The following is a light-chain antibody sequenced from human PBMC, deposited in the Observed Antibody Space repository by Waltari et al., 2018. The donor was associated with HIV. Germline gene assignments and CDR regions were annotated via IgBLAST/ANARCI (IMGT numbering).Light chain of an antibody. CDR1: QGISSA. V-gene: IGKV1-13*02. CDR3: QQFNSYPWT. Sequence: AIQLTQSPSCLSASVGDRDTITCRASQGISSALAWYQQKPGKAPKLLIYDASSLESGVPSRFSGSGSGTDFTLTISSLQPEDFATYYCQQFNSYPWTFGQGTKVEIK. CDR2: DAS. J-gene: IGKJ1*01.